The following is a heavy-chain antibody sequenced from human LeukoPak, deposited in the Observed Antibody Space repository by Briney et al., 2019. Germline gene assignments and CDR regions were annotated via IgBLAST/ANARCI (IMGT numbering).Heavy chain of an antibody. CDR2: INHSGST. V-gene: IGHV4-34*01. D-gene: IGHD3-10*01. CDR1: GGSFSGYY. J-gene: IGHJ5*02. CDR3: ARDRNTVVRGVISRFDP. Sequence: SETLSLTCAVYGGSFSGYYWSWIRQPPGKGLEWIGEINHSGSTNYNPSLKSRVTISVDTSKNQFSLKLSSVTAADTAVYYCARDRNTVVRGVISRFDPWGQGTLVTVSS.